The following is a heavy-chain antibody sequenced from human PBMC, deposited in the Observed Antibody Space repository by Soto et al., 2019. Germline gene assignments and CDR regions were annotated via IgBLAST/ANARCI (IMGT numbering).Heavy chain of an antibody. Sequence: GGSLRLSCAASGFTFSDYYMSWIRQAPGKGLEWVSYISSSGSTIYYADSVKGRFTISRDNAKNSLYLQMNSLRAEDTAVYYCARATVETTEVIDIWGQGTMVTVSS. V-gene: IGHV3-11*01. CDR2: ISSSGSTI. J-gene: IGHJ3*02. CDR1: GFTFSDYY. CDR3: ARATVETTEVIDI. D-gene: IGHD4-17*01.